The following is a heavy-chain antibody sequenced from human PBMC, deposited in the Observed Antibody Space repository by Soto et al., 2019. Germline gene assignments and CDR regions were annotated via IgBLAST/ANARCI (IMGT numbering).Heavy chain of an antibody. D-gene: IGHD3-16*01. J-gene: IGHJ4*02. V-gene: IGHV1-46*01. Sequence: QVQLVQSGAELKKPGASVKVSCRASGHTLTSYCMHWVRQAPGQGLEWMGIIYPSGGTTKYARKFQGRLSMIRDTSTGTAYMELNSLRSEDTAVYYCATDGGAAGFDSWGQGTLVTVSS. CDR3: ATDGGAAGFDS. CDR2: IYPSGGTT. CDR1: GHTLTSYC.